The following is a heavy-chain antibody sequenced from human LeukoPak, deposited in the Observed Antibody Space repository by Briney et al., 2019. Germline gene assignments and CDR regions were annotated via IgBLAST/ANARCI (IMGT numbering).Heavy chain of an antibody. CDR3: ARHYCGGDCYSRWYFDL. CDR1: GGSFSGYY. CDR2: INHSGST. Sequence: PSETLPLTCAVYGGSFSGYYWSWIRQPPGKGLEWIGEINHSGSTNYNPSLKSRVTMSVDTSKNQFSLKLSSVTAADTAVYYCARHYCGGDCYSRWYFDLWGRGTLVTVSS. D-gene: IGHD2-21*02. V-gene: IGHV4-34*01. J-gene: IGHJ2*01.